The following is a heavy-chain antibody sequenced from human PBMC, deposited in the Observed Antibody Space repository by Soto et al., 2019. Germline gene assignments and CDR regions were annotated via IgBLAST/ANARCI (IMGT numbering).Heavy chain of an antibody. CDR2: ISSSSNSI. CDR3: ARPVEFSTTTCLR. J-gene: IGHJ4*01. CDR1: GFTFSRYS. Sequence: EVQLVESGGGLVQPGGSLRLSCAASGFTFSRYSMNWVRQAPGKGLEWVSYISSSSNSIYYADSVKGRFTVSRDNAKNSLHLQLSILRAEDTALYDCARPVEFSTTTCLRWGHGTLGTSSA. V-gene: IGHV3-48*01. D-gene: IGHD3-10*01.